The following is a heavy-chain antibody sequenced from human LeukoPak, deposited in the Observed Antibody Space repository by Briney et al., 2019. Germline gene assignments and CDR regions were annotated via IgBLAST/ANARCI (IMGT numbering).Heavy chain of an antibody. CDR3: ARDYYDSSGYYPLIDY. D-gene: IGHD3-22*01. J-gene: IGHJ4*02. V-gene: IGHV3-33*08. CDR1: GITFSGYW. CDR2: IWYDGSNK. Sequence: GGSLRLSCAVSGITFSGYWMNWVRQAPGKGLEWVAVIWYDGSNKYYADSVKGRFTISRDNSKNTLYLQMNSLRAEDTAVYYCARDYYDSSGYYPLIDYWGQGTLVTVSS.